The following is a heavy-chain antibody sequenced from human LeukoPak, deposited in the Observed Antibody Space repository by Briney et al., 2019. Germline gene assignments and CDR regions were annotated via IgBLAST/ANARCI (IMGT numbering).Heavy chain of an antibody. J-gene: IGHJ4*02. Sequence: PSETLSLTCTVSGGSISRYYWNWIRQPPGKGLEWIGYIYYSGSTNYNPSLKSRVTISVDTSKNQFSLKLSSVTAADTAVYYCARDRYYYDSSGDYWGQGTLVTVSS. CDR1: GGSISRYY. CDR3: ARDRYYYDSSGDY. D-gene: IGHD3-22*01. V-gene: IGHV4-59*12. CDR2: IYYSGST.